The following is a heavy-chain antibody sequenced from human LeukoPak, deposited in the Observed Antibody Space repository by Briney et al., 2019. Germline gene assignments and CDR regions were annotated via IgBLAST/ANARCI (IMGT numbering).Heavy chain of an antibody. V-gene: IGHV1-46*01. CDR1: GYTFTSYY. CDR2: INPSGGST. Sequence: ASVEVSCKASGYTFTSYYMHWVRQAPGQGLEWMGIINPSGGSTSYAQKFQGRVTMTRDASTSTVYMELSSLRSEDTAVYYCAGDGPYSGSYNWGQGTLVTVSS. D-gene: IGHD1-26*01. CDR3: AGDGPYSGSYN. J-gene: IGHJ4*02.